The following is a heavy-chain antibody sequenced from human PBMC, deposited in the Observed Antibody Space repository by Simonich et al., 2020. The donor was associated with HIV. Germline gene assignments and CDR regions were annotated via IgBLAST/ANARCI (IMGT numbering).Heavy chain of an antibody. CDR3: ARRGSVSSGSPRYFDS. V-gene: IGHV4-39*01. CDR2: IYYSGPT. CDR1: GGSISSSNDY. D-gene: IGHD3-10*01. J-gene: IGHJ4*01. Sequence: QVLLQESGPGLVKPSETLSLTCSVSGGSISSSNDYWGWIRQPPGKGLEWIGSIYYSGPTSYNPSPRSRVSISVDTSKIQFSLKRTSVTAADTAVYYCARRGSVSSGSPRYFDSWGHGTLVTVSS.